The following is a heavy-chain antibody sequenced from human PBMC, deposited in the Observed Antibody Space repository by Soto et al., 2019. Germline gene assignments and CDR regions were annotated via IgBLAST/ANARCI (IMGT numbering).Heavy chain of an antibody. CDR3: ARQRTTVVTQAYFDH. Sequence: SETLSLTCIVSGESISSSSYYWGWIRQPPGKGLEWIGSIYYSGRTYYNPSFKSRVTISIDTSKNQFSLKLGSVTATDTAVYYCARQRTTVVTQAYFDHWGQGALVTVSS. V-gene: IGHV4-39*01. CDR2: IYYSGRT. CDR1: GESISSSSYY. D-gene: IGHD2-21*02. J-gene: IGHJ4*02.